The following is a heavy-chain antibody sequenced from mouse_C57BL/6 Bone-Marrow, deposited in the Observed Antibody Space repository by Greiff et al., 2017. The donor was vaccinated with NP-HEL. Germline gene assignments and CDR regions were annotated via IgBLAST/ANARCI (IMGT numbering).Heavy chain of an antibody. D-gene: IGHD4-1*01. J-gene: IGHJ2*01. CDR2: INPNNGGT. CDR3: ARGDWDWYFDY. CDR1: GYTFTDYY. Sequence: EVKLQQSGPELVKPGASVKISCKASGYTFTDYYMNWVKQSHGKSLEWIGDINPNNGGTSYNQKFKGKATLTVDKSSSTAYMELRSLTSEDSAVYYCARGDWDWYFDYWGQGTTLTVSS. V-gene: IGHV1-26*01.